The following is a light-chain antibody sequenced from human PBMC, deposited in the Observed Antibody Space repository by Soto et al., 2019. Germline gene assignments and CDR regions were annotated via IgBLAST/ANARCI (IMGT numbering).Light chain of an antibody. CDR3: GSYTTSSTVV. CDR2: DVN. V-gene: IGLV2-14*03. Sequence: ALTQPASVSGSPGQSITISCTGSSSDVGSYPYVSWYQQHPGKAPKLMIYDVNSRPSGVSNRFSGSKSGNTASLIISGLQAEDEADYYCGSYTTSSTVVFGGGTKLTVL. CDR1: SSDVGSYPY. J-gene: IGLJ2*01.